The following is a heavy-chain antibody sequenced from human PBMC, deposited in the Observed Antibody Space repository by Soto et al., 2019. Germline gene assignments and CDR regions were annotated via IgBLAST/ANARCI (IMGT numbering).Heavy chain of an antibody. Sequence: GGSLRLSCVVSGFTFSGSTMHWVRQASGKGLEWVGRIRTKVNNHATAYAATVKGRFTISRDDSKNTAYLQMNSLRTEDTAVYYCTALDGTTVTTELFDYWGQGTLVTVSS. CDR1: GFTFSGST. J-gene: IGHJ4*02. D-gene: IGHD4-17*01. CDR2: IRTKVNNHAT. V-gene: IGHV3-73*01. CDR3: TALDGTTVTTELFDY.